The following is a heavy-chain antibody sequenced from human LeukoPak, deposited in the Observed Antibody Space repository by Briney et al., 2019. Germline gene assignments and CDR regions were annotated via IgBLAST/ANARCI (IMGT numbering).Heavy chain of an antibody. Sequence: GESLKISCKGSGFSFNTYWIGWVRQMPGKGLEWMGIIYPGDSDTRYSPSFQGQVTISVDKSISTAYLQWSSLKASDTAMYYCARRQGCSNTACRRDYWGQATLVSVSS. CDR2: IYPGDSDT. D-gene: IGHD2-2*01. CDR1: GFSFNTYW. CDR3: ARRQGCSNTACRRDY. V-gene: IGHV5-51*01. J-gene: IGHJ4*02.